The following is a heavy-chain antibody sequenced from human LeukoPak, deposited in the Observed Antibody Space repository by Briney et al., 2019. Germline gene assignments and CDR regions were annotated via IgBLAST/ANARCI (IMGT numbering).Heavy chain of an antibody. V-gene: IGHV3-23*01. J-gene: IGHJ4*02. D-gene: IGHD3-22*01. CDR2: ISGSGGNT. CDR1: GFTFSSYG. CDR3: AKATTGYDSSGYFARGDY. Sequence: PGGSLRLSCAASGFTFSSYGMSWVRQAPGKGLEWVSAISGSGGNTYYADSVTGRFTISRDNSKNTLYLQMNSLRAEDTAVYYCAKATTGYDSSGYFARGDYWGQGTLVTVSS.